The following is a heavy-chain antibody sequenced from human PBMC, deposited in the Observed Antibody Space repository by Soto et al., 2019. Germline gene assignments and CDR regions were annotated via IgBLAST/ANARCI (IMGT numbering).Heavy chain of an antibody. Sequence: QVQLHQSGPGLVKPSQTLSLECTVIGGSVNTGDNYWSWVRQSPGRGLEWIGYIYHTGNTFYTPALENRVPMSVDASKNQFSLTLPSVTAADTAVYFCDREPLDGMDVWGQGTNVTVSS. V-gene: IGHV4-30-4*01. CDR3: DREPLDGMDV. CDR2: IYHTGNT. CDR1: GGSVNTGDNY. J-gene: IGHJ6*02.